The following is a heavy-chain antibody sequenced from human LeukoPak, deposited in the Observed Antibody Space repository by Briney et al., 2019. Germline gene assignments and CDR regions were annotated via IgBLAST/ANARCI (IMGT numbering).Heavy chain of an antibody. CDR2: IYYSGIS. J-gene: IGHJ4*02. CDR3: ARVDTTMVYFDY. CDR1: GGSISSGGYS. Sequence: QLQLQESGSGLVKPSQTLSLTCAVSGGSISSGGYSWSRIRQPPGKGLEWIGYIYYSGISYYNPSLKSRIIISVDTSKNQFSLELSSVTAADTAVYYCARVDTTMVYFDYWGQGTLVTVSS. V-gene: IGHV4-30-2*05. D-gene: IGHD5-18*01.